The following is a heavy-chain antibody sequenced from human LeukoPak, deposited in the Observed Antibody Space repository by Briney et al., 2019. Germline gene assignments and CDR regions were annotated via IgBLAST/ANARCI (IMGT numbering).Heavy chain of an antibody. CDR3: ARVDRYDILTGAFDY. Sequence: ASVKVSCKASGCTFTGYYIHWVRQAPGQGLEWMGWIYPYSGDTNYAQNFQGRVTMTRDTSISTAYMELSSLKSDDTAVYYCARVDRYDILTGAFDYWGQGTLVTVSS. CDR2: IYPYSGDT. V-gene: IGHV1-2*02. J-gene: IGHJ4*02. CDR1: GCTFTGYY. D-gene: IGHD3-9*01.